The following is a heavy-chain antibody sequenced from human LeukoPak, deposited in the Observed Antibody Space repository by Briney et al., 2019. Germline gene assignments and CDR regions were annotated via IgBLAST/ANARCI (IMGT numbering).Heavy chain of an antibody. J-gene: IGHJ4*02. CDR1: GFTFSSYA. Sequence: PGGSLRLSCAASGFTFSSYAMHWVRQAPGKGLEWVAVISYDGSNKYYADSVKGRFTISRDDSKNTLYLQMNSLRAEDTAVYYCARDGAVTGFYFDYWGQGTLVTASS. CDR3: ARDGAVTGFYFDY. CDR2: ISYDGSNK. D-gene: IGHD3-16*01. V-gene: IGHV3-30-3*01.